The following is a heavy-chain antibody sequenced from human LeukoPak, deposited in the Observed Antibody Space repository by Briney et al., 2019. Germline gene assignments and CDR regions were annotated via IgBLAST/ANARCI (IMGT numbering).Heavy chain of an antibody. V-gene: IGHV3-66*01. CDR2: IHSDGST. D-gene: IGHD2-2*01. Sequence: PGGSLRLSCAASGFTVSSNYMSWVRQAPGKGLEWVSDIHSDGSTYNVDSVKGRFTISRDNSKNTLYLQMNSLRAEDTAVYYCARGRIGYCSSTSCQMRAFDIWGQGTMVTVSS. CDR1: GFTVSSNY. CDR3: ARGRIGYCSSTSCQMRAFDI. J-gene: IGHJ3*02.